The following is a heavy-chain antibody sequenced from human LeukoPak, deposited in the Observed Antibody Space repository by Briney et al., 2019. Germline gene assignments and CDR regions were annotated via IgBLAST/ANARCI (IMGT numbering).Heavy chain of an antibody. V-gene: IGHV5-51*01. Sequence: GESLKISCKGSGYSFTSYWIGWVRPLPGKGLEWMGIIYPGDSDTRYSPSFQGQVTISADKSISTAYLQWSSLKASDTAMYYCARCDGTVVRGVRFGPWGQGTLVTVSS. CDR2: IYPGDSDT. J-gene: IGHJ5*02. D-gene: IGHD3-10*01. CDR3: ARCDGTVVRGVRFGP. CDR1: GYSFTSYW.